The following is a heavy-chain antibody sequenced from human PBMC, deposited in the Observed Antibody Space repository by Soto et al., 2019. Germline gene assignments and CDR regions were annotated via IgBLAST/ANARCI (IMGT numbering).Heavy chain of an antibody. D-gene: IGHD5-18*01. J-gene: IGHJ5*02. CDR3: ARRGPNNSYGYDHRLDP. Sequence: PSETLSLTCSFSGGSISSNSYFLDWIRQSPGKGLEWIGSVHFRGSTYYNPSLKSRVTISVDTSKNQFSLKLTSVTAADRAVYYCARRGPNNSYGYDHRLDPWGQGTLVTSPQ. V-gene: IGHV4-39*01. CDR1: GGSISSNSYF. CDR2: VHFRGST.